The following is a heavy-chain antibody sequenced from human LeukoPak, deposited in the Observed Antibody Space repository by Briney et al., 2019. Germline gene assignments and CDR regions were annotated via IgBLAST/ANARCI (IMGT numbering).Heavy chain of an antibody. CDR3: ATYDNWVAGDV. V-gene: IGHV3-7*01. J-gene: IGHJ6*02. CDR2: IKKDGSEE. Sequence: GSLRLSCAASEFTFSDYWMSWVRQAPGKGPGWVANIKKDGSEEHNVDSVKGRFTVSRDNAKNSLFLQMNSLRVEDTAVYYCATYDNWVAGDVWGQGTSVSVSS. D-gene: IGHD1-1*01. CDR1: EFTFSDYW.